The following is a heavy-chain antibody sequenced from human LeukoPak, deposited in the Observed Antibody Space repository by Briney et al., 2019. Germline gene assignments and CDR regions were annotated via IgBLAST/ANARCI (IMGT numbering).Heavy chain of an antibody. CDR1: GFTFSSYA. Sequence: GGSLRLSCAASGFTFSSYAMSWVRQAPGKGLEWVSAISGSGGSTYYADSVKGRFTISRDNSKNTLYLQMNSLRAEDTAVYYCAKAFGRYCSSTSCYIEAYWGQGTLVTVSS. V-gene: IGHV3-23*01. D-gene: IGHD2-2*02. J-gene: IGHJ4*02. CDR3: AKAFGRYCSSTSCYIEAY. CDR2: ISGSGGST.